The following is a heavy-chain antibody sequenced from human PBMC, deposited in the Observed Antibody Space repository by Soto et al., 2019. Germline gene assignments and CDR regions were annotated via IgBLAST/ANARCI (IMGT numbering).Heavy chain of an antibody. CDR3: ARDCCLGEFCYYCYGMDV. Sequence: QVQLVESGGGVVQPGRSLRLSCAASGFTFSSYAMHWVRQAPGKGLEWVAVISYDGSNKYYADSVKGRFTISRDNSKNTLYLQMNSLRAEDTAVYYCARDCCLGEFCYYCYGMDVWGQGTTVTVSS. J-gene: IGHJ6*02. CDR1: GFTFSSYA. CDR2: ISYDGSNK. V-gene: IGHV3-30-3*01. D-gene: IGHD3-10*01.